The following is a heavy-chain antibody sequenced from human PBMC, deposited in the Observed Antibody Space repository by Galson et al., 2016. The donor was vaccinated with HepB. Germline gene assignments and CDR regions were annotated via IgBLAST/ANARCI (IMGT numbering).Heavy chain of an antibody. V-gene: IGHV1-8*01. J-gene: IGHJ4*02. CDR1: GYTFISYD. Sequence: SVKVSCKASGYTFISYDINWVRQATGQGLEWMGWMTPNSGNTGYAQKFQGRVTLTRDTSISTAYMELSRLRSEDTAVYYCARDPAQAVAGMGGDFWGQGTPVTVSS. CDR2: MTPNSGNT. D-gene: IGHD6-13*01. CDR3: ARDPAQAVAGMGGDF.